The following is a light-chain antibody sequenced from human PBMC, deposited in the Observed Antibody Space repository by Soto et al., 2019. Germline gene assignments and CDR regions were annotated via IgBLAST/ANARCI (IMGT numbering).Light chain of an antibody. CDR2: AAS. J-gene: IGKJ1*01. V-gene: IGKV1-6*01. CDR1: QGIRNN. CDR3: LQHYNYPRT. Sequence: AIQMTQSPSSLSASVGDRVTITCRASQGIRNNLGWYQQKPGKAPNLLIYAASNLQGGVPSRFSGSGSGTDFSLTISSLQPEDSATYYCLQHYNYPRTFGQGTKVEIK.